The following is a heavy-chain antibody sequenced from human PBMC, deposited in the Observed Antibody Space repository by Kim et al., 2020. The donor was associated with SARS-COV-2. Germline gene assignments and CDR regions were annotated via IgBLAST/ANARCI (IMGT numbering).Heavy chain of an antibody. J-gene: IGHJ3*02. CDR2: IYTSGST. CDR3: ARGGDYGDDDAFDI. D-gene: IGHD4-17*01. Sequence: SETLSLTCTVSGGSISSYYWSWIRQPAGKGLEWIGRIYTSGSTNYNPSLKSRVTMSVDTSKNQFSLKLSSVTAADTAVYYCARGGDYGDDDAFDIWGQGTMVTVSS. CDR1: GGSISSYY. V-gene: IGHV4-4*07.